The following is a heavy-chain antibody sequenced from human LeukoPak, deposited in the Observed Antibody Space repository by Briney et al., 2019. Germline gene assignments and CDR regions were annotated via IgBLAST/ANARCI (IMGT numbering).Heavy chain of an antibody. V-gene: IGHV3-21*01. Sequence: GGSLRLSCAASGFTFTSFAMSWVRQAPGKGLEWVSSISSSSSYIYYADSVKGRFTISRDNAKNSLYLQMNSLRAEDTAVYYCARDGPWGAVVDYWGQGTLVTVSS. J-gene: IGHJ4*02. CDR3: ARDGPWGAVVDY. CDR1: GFTFTSFA. CDR2: ISSSSSYI. D-gene: IGHD6-19*01.